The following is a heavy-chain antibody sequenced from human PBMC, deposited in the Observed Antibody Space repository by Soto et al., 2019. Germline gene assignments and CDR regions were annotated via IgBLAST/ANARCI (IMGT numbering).Heavy chain of an antibody. CDR1: GYTFTGYY. CDR3: ASDKDILTGYYALDI. J-gene: IGHJ3*02. Sequence: ASVKVSCKASGYTFTGYYMYWVRQAPGQGLEWMGWINPNSGGTNYAQKFQGWVTMTRDTSISTAYMELSRLRSDDTAVYYCASDKDILTGYYALDIWGQGTMVTVSS. D-gene: IGHD3-9*01. CDR2: INPNSGGT. V-gene: IGHV1-2*04.